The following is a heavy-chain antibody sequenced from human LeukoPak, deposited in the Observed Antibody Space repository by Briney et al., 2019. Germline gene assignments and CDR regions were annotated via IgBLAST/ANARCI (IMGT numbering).Heavy chain of an antibody. D-gene: IGHD3-3*01. CDR3: ARGGYYDFWSGYYLFDY. V-gene: IGHV1-2*02. J-gene: IGHJ4*02. CDR1: GYTFTSYY. Sequence: ASVKVSCKASGYTFTSYYMHWVRQAPGQGLEWMGWINPNSGGTNYAQKFQGRVTMTRDTSISTAYMELSRLRSDDTAVYYCARGGYYDFWSGYYLFDYWGQGTLVTVSS. CDR2: INPNSGGT.